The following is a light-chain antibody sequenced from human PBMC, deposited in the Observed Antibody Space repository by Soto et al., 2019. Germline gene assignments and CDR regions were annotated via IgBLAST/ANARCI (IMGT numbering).Light chain of an antibody. CDR1: QSVSSSY. CDR3: QHYGNSRT. Sequence: EIVSTQSPGTLSLSPGERATLSCRASQSVSSSYLAWYQQKPGQAPRLLIYGASSRATGIPDRFSGSGSGTDFTLTISRLEPEDFAVYYCQHYGNSRTFGQGTKVEIK. J-gene: IGKJ1*01. V-gene: IGKV3-20*01. CDR2: GAS.